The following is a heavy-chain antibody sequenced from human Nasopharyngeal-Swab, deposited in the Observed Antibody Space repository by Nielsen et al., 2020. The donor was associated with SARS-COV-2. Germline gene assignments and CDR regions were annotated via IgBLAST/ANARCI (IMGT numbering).Heavy chain of an antibody. CDR2: ISWNSGSM. CDR3: AKGISGSYYDYFDY. D-gene: IGHD1-26*01. J-gene: IGHJ4*02. Sequence: GGSLRLSCAASGFTFDDYAMHWVRQAPGKGLEWVSGISWNSGSMGYADSVKGRFTISRDNSKNTLYLQMNSLRAEDTAVYYCAKGISGSYYDYFDYWGQGTLVTVSS. CDR1: GFTFDDYA. V-gene: IGHV3-9*01.